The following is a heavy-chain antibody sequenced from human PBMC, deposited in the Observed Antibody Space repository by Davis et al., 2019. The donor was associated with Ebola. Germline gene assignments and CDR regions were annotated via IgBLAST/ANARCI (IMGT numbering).Heavy chain of an antibody. CDR2: IYPGDSDT. Sequence: PGGSLRLSCKGSGYSFTSYWIGWVRQMPGKGLEWMGIIYPGDSDTRYSPSFLDQVTISVDKSISTAYLQWSSLKASDSAMYYCARHAAGDYAIFDYWGQGTLVTVSS. J-gene: IGHJ4*02. D-gene: IGHD4-17*01. V-gene: IGHV5-51*01. CDR3: ARHAAGDYAIFDY. CDR1: GYSFTSYW.